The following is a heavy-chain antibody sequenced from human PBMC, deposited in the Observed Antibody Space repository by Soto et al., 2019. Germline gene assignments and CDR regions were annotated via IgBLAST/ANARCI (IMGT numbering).Heavy chain of an antibody. J-gene: IGHJ5*01. CDR3: ARDPFYGWFDS. D-gene: IGHD3-16*01. Sequence: QVQLVQSGAEVRKPGASVKVSCKASGHTLASYDINRVRQATGQGLEWMGWMTPDSGDTGYAHNFKGRVTMTWDTSITTAYMELSSLRSDDTAVYYCARDPFYGWFDSWGQGTLVTVSS. CDR2: MTPDSGDT. V-gene: IGHV1-8*01. CDR1: GHTLASYD.